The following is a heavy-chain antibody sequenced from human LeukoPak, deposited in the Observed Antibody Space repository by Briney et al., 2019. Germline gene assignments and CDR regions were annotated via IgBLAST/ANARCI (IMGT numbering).Heavy chain of an antibody. D-gene: IGHD6-19*01. CDR2: IYYSGST. Sequence: SETLSLTCTVSGGSISSYYWSWIRQPPGKGLEWIGYIYYSGSTNYNPSLKSRVTISEDTSNNQISLKLRSVTAADTAVYYCASSQWVVPGSHWGQGTLVTVSS. J-gene: IGHJ4*02. V-gene: IGHV4-59*08. CDR3: ASSQWVVPGSH. CDR1: GGSISSYY.